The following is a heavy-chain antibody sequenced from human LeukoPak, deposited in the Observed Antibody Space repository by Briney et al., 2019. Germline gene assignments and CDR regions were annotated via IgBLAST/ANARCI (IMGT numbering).Heavy chain of an antibody. D-gene: IGHD6-13*01. Sequence: ASVKVSCKASGYTFTGYYIHWVRQAPGQGLEWMGWINPDSGGTNYAQKFQGRVTMTRDTSISTAYMELSRLRSDDTAVYYCATLAAAGQEDYWGQGTLVTVSS. J-gene: IGHJ4*02. CDR1: GYTFTGYY. V-gene: IGHV1-2*02. CDR2: INPDSGGT. CDR3: ATLAAAGQEDY.